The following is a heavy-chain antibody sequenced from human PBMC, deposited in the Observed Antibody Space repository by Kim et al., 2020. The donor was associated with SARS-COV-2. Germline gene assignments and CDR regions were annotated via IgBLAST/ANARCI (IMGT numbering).Heavy chain of an antibody. CDR1: GFTFTKVW. Sequence: GGSLRLSCAASGFTFTKVWLSWVRQAPGKGLEWVGRIRSKADGGTADYAAPVKGRFTISRDDSKNTLYLQMNGLRAEDTASYHCTTDYERIGGLCDGETCYPASLWGQGTLVTVSS. D-gene: IGHD2-21*01. V-gene: IGHV3-15*01. CDR2: IRSKADGGTA. J-gene: IGHJ4*02. CDR3: TTDYERIGGLCDGETCYPASL.